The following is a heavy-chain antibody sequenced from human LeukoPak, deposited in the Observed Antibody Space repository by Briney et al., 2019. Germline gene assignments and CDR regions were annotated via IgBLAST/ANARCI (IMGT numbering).Heavy chain of an antibody. CDR2: FYYSGST. D-gene: IGHD2-15*01. CDR1: GGSISSSSYY. V-gene: IGHV4-39*01. Sequence: KPSETLSLTCTVSGGSISSSSYYWGWIRQPPGNGLEWIGSFYYSGSTNYNPSLKSRVTISVDTSKNQFSLKLSSVTAADTAVYYCAGGPAGGYFHHWGQGTLVTVSS. CDR3: AGGPAGGYFHH. J-gene: IGHJ1*01.